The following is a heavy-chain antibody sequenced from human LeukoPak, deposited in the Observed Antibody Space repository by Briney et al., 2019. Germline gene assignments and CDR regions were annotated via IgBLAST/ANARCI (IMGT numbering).Heavy chain of an antibody. CDR1: GGSFSGYY. V-gene: IGHV4-34*01. CDR2: INHSGST. D-gene: IGHD3-3*01. Sequence: SETLSLTCAVYGGSFSGYYWSWIRQPPGKGLEWIGEINHSGSTNYNPSLKSRVTISVDTSKNQFSLKLSSVTAADTAVYYCAKGLGLAEEIYFDYWGQGTLVTVSS. J-gene: IGHJ4*02. CDR3: AKGLGLAEEIYFDY.